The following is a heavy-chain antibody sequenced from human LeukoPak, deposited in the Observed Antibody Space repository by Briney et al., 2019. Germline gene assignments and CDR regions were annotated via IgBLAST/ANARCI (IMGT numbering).Heavy chain of an antibody. J-gene: IGHJ4*02. Sequence: GGSLRLSCAASGFTFDDYAMHWVRQAPGKGLEWVSGISWNSGSIGYADSVKGRFTISRDNAKNSLYLQMSSLRAEDTAVYYCYCAVEDYWGQGTLVTVSS. CDR3: YCAVEDY. CDR1: GFTFDDYA. D-gene: IGHD2-15*01. CDR2: ISWNSGSI. V-gene: IGHV3-9*01.